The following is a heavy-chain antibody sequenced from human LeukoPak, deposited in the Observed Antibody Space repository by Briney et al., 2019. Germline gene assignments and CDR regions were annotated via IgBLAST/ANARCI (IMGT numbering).Heavy chain of an antibody. J-gene: IGHJ6*02. D-gene: IGHD3-22*01. CDR2: IYYSGST. V-gene: IGHV4-59*08. Sequence: PSETLSLTCTLSGGSLSSYYWSWIRQPPGKGLGWVGYIYYSGSTNYNPSLKSRVTISVDTSKNQFSLKLSSVTAADTAVYYCARLRMVVITPRDWYYYGMDVWGQGTTVTVSS. CDR1: GGSLSSYY. CDR3: ARLRMVVITPRDWYYYGMDV.